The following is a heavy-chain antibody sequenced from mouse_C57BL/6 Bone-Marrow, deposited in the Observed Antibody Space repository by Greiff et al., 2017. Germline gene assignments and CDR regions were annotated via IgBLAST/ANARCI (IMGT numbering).Heavy chain of an antibody. CDR1: GFTFSDYG. V-gene: IGHV5-17*01. Sequence: EVQLVEPGGGLVKPGGSLKLSCAASGFTFSDYGMHWVRQAPEKGLEWVAYISSGSSTIYYADNVKGRFTITRDNAKNTLFLHMTSLRSEDTAMYCCATSLMTTVVGYFDVWGTGTTVTVSS. J-gene: IGHJ1*03. D-gene: IGHD1-1*01. CDR3: ATSLMTTVVGYFDV. CDR2: ISSGSSTI.